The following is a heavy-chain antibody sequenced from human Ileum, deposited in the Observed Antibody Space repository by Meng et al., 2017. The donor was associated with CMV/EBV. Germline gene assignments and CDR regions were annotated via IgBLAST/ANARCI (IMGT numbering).Heavy chain of an antibody. CDR1: GLSVSTRF. Sequence: GESLKISCAVSGLSVSTRFMSWVRYAPDKGLEWVSTFYSDESVSYGDSVKGRVTISRDTSTNTLGLQMNSLKGEDTAVYYCTRRSPHIAALDPHDSWGQGTLVTVSS. CDR2: FYSDESV. V-gene: IGHV3-66*02. J-gene: IGHJ4*02. CDR3: TRRSPHIAALDPHDS. D-gene: IGHD5-12*01.